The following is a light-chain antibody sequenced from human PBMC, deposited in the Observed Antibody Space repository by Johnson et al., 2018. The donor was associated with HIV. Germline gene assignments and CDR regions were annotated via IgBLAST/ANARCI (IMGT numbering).Light chain of an antibody. Sequence: ASGQRVDISCSGGSANIENNYVSWYQQLPHTAPKLLISDNDKRPSGIPDRFSGSKSGTSATLGITGLQPGDEGDYYCGTWDSSLRTAFFGTGTKVTVL. CDR3: GTWDSSLRTAF. V-gene: IGLV1-51*01. CDR1: SANIENNY. J-gene: IGLJ1*01. CDR2: DND.